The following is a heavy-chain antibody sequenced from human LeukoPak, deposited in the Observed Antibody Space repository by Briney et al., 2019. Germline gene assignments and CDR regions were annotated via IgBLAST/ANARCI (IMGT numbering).Heavy chain of an antibody. J-gene: IGHJ4*02. Sequence: SETLSLTCTVSGGSISSYYWSWIRQPPGKGLEWIGYIYYSGSTNYNPSLKSRVTVSVDTSKNQFSLKLSSVTAADTAVYYCARVLSSWYYFDYRGQGTLVTVSS. CDR1: GGSISSYY. V-gene: IGHV4-59*01. CDR2: IYYSGST. CDR3: ARVLSSWYYFDY. D-gene: IGHD6-13*01.